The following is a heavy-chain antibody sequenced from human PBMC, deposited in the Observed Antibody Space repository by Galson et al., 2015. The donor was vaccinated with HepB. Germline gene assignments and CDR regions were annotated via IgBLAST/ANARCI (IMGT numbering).Heavy chain of an antibody. Sequence: SVKVSCKASGYTFTSYGISWVRQAPGQGLEWVGWISAHNGNTDYAQKLQGRVTMTTDTSTSTAYMELRSPRSDDTAVYYCARDREVVVAASFLAFDCWGQGTLVTVSS. CDR2: ISAHNGNT. V-gene: IGHV1-18*01. CDR1: GYTFTSYG. CDR3: ARDREVVVAASFLAFDC. D-gene: IGHD2-15*01. J-gene: IGHJ4*02.